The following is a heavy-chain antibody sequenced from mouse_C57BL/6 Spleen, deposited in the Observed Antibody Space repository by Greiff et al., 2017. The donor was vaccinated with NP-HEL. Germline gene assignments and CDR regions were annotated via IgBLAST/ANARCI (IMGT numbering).Heavy chain of an antibody. CDR1: GYAFSSSW. CDR2: IYPGDGDT. V-gene: IGHV1-82*01. Sequence: QVQLKQSGPELVKPGASVKISCKASGYAFSSSWMNWVEQRPGKGLEWIGRIYPGDGDTNYNGKFKGKATLTADKSSSTAYMQLSSLTSEDSAVYFCARTRYYYGGVYFDYWGQGTTLTVSS. D-gene: IGHD1-1*01. J-gene: IGHJ2*01. CDR3: ARTRYYYGGVYFDY.